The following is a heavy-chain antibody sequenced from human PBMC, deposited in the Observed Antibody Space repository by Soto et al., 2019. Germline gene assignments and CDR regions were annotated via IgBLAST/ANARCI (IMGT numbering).Heavy chain of an antibody. Sequence: EVQLVESGGGLVQPGRSLRLSCAASGFTFDDYAMHWVRQAPGKGLEWVSGISWNSGSIGYADSVKGRFTISRDNAKNSLYLQMNSLRAEDTALYYCAKVTAMVIDPYYYYYMDVWGKGTTVTVSS. CDR1: GFTFDDYA. V-gene: IGHV3-9*01. CDR2: ISWNSGSI. CDR3: AKVTAMVIDPYYYYYMDV. J-gene: IGHJ6*03. D-gene: IGHD5-18*01.